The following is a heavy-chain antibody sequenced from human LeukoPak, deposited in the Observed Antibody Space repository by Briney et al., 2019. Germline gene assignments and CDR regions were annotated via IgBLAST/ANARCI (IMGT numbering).Heavy chain of an antibody. D-gene: IGHD2-2*01. CDR1: GYTFTSYY. J-gene: IGHJ4*02. V-gene: IGHV1-46*01. CDR3: ARPTTSHYPFDY. Sequence: ASVKVSCKASGYTFTSYYMHWVQQAPGQGLEWMGIINPSGGGTSYAQKFQGRVTMTRDTSTSTVYMELSSLRSEDTAVYYCARPTTSHYPFDYWGQGTLVTVSS. CDR2: INPSGGGT.